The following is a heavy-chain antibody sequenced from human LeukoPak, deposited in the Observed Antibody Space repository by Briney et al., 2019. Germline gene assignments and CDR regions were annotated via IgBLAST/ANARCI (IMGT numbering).Heavy chain of an antibody. CDR1: GFTFSSYS. D-gene: IGHD1-26*01. J-gene: IGHJ4*02. Sequence: GGSLRLSCAASGFTFSSYSVNWVRQAPGKGLEWVSYIGPSGSNIYYADSVKGRFTISRDNAKDSLYLQMNSLRAEDTAVYYCARDGSYFTDWGQGTLVTVSS. V-gene: IGHV3-48*01. CDR3: ARDGSYFTD. CDR2: IGPSGSNI.